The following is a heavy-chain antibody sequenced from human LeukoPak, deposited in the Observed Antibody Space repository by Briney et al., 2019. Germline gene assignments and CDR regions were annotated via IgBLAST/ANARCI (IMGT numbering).Heavy chain of an antibody. D-gene: IGHD3-22*01. V-gene: IGHV4-30-2*01. CDR2: IYHSGST. Sequence: SETLSLTCAVSGGSISSGGYSWSWIRQPPGKGLEWIGYIYHSGSTYYNPSLKSRVTISVDRSKNQFSLKLSSVTAADAAVYYCARGSRDSSGYSTFDYWGQGTLVTVSS. CDR1: GGSISSGGYS. J-gene: IGHJ4*02. CDR3: ARGSRDSSGYSTFDY.